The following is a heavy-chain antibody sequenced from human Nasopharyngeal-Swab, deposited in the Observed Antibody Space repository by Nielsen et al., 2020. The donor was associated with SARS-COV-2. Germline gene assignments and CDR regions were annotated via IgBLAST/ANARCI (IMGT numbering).Heavy chain of an antibody. D-gene: IGHD5-24*01. V-gene: IGHV4-31*02. CDR3: AREGRRDGYNPFDY. CDR2: IYYSGST. J-gene: IGHJ4*02. Sequence: WIRQPPGKGLEWIGYIYYSGSTYYNPSLKSRVTISVDTSKNQFSLKLSSVTAADTAVYYCAREGRRDGYNPFDYWGQGTLVTVSS.